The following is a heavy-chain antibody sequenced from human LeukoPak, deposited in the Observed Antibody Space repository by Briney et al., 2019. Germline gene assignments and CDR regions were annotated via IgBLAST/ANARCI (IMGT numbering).Heavy chain of an antibody. D-gene: IGHD3/OR15-3a*01. V-gene: IGHV1-8*01. Sequence: ASVKVSCKASGYTFTSHDINWVRQATGQGLEWMGWMNPNSGNTGYAQKFQGRVTMTRNTSISTAYMELSSLRSEDTAVYYCARRRTGRNYYYGMDVWGQGTTVTVSS. CDR1: GYTFTSHD. J-gene: IGHJ6*02. CDR2: MNPNSGNT. CDR3: ARRRTGRNYYYGMDV.